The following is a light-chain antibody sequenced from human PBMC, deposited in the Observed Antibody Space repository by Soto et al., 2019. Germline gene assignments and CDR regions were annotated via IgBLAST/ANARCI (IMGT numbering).Light chain of an antibody. V-gene: IGLV2-8*01. Sequence: QSALTQPPSASGSPGQSVTISCTRTSNDAGGYNYVSWYQHHPGKAPKLVIYEVNKRPSGVPDRFSGSKSGNTASLTVSGLQAEDEADYYCSSDAGSNNLVFGGGTKLTVL. J-gene: IGLJ2*01. CDR1: SNDAGGYNY. CDR3: SSDAGSNNLV. CDR2: EVN.